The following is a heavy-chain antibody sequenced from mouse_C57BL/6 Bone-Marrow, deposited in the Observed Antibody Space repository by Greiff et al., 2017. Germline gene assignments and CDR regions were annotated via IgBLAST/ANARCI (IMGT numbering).Heavy chain of an antibody. CDR3: STCYYGYYGMDY. J-gene: IGHJ4*01. CDR1: GYTFTNYW. V-gene: IGHV1-64*01. CDR2: INPNSGST. Sequence: QVQLQQSGAELVKPGASVKLSCKASGYTFTNYWMHWVKQRHGKGLEWIGMINPNSGSTNSNEKFKGKATLTVDKSSSTAYMQLRSLTSEDAAVYYCSTCYYGYYGMDYWGQGTSVTVSS. D-gene: IGHD1-1*01.